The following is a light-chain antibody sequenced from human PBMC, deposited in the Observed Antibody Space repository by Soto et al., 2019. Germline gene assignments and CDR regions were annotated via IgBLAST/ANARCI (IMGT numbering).Light chain of an antibody. CDR1: QSVSSS. J-gene: IGKJ1*01. V-gene: IGKV3-15*01. Sequence: EVVMTQSPDTLSVSPGERATLSCRASQSVSSSLAWYQQKPGQAPRLLIYGASTRATGGPARFSGSGSGTEFTLTISSLQSEDVAVYYCQHFHNWPPWTFGQGTRVEIK. CDR2: GAS. CDR3: QHFHNWPPWT.